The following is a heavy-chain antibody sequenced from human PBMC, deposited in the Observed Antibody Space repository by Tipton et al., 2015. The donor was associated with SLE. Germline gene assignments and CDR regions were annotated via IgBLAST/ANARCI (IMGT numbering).Heavy chain of an antibody. CDR2: INHSGRT. D-gene: IGHD1-26*01. Sequence: TLSLTCAVYGGSVSGHYWSWIRQPPGKGLEWIGEINHSGRTNCNPSLKSRVTISVDTSKNQFSLKLSSVTAADTAVYYCATRPGGNNWFDPWGQGTLVTVSS. J-gene: IGHJ5*02. CDR1: GGSVSGHY. CDR3: ATRPGGNNWFDP. V-gene: IGHV4-34*01.